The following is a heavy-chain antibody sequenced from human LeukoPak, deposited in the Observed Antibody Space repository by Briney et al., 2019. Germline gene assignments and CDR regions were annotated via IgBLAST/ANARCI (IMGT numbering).Heavy chain of an antibody. CDR1: GYSFSTYA. CDR2: ISDDGSNK. V-gene: IGHV3-30-3*01. Sequence: PGRSLRLSCAASGYSFSTYAMHWVRQAPGKGLEWVAIISDDGSNKYYADSVKGRFTTSRDNSKNTLYLQMNSLRADDTAVYYCARGCYYERSGYCPFDYWGPGTLVTVSS. CDR3: ARGCYYERSGYCPFDY. D-gene: IGHD3-22*01. J-gene: IGHJ4*02.